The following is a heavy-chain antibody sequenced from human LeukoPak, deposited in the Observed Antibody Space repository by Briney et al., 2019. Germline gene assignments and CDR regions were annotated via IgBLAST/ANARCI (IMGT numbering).Heavy chain of an antibody. D-gene: IGHD7-27*01. Sequence: GRSLRLSCAASGFTFSSYGMHWVRQAPGKGLEWVAVISYDGSNKYYADSVKGRFTISRDNSKNTPYLQMNSLRAEDTAVYYCAKDPGDYWGQGTLVTVSS. CDR1: GFTFSSYG. CDR3: AKDPGDY. V-gene: IGHV3-30*18. CDR2: ISYDGSNK. J-gene: IGHJ4*02.